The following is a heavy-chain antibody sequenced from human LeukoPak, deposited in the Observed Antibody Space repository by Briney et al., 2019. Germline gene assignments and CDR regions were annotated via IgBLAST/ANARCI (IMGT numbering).Heavy chain of an antibody. CDR2: IYYSGST. D-gene: IGHD3-10*01. J-gene: IGHJ5*02. Sequence: SETLSLTCTVSGGSISSYYWSWIRQPPGKGLEWIGYIYYSGSTNYNPSLKSRVTISVDTSKNQSSLRLSSVTAADTAVYYCARLWFGELEGDGFDPWGQGTLVTVSS. V-gene: IGHV4-59*01. CDR1: GGSISSYY. CDR3: ARLWFGELEGDGFDP.